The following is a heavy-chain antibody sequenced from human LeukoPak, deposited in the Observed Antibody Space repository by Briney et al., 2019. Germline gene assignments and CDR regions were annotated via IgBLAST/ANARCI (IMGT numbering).Heavy chain of an antibody. CDR1: GGPISRGGYS. CDR3: ARGVNYGSGSYYLSPWFDP. V-gene: IGHV4-30-2*01. D-gene: IGHD3-10*01. Sequence: SGTLSLTCAVSGGPISRGGYSWSWIRQPPGKGLEWIGYIYHSGSTYYNPSLKSRVTISVDRSKNHFSLKLSSVTAADTAVYYCARGVNYGSGSYYLSPWFDPWGQGTLVTVSS. CDR2: IYHSGST. J-gene: IGHJ5*02.